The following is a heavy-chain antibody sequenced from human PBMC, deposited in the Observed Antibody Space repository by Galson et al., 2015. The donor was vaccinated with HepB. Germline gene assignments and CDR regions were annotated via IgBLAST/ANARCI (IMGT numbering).Heavy chain of an antibody. CDR1: GYTFTGYY. Sequence: SVKVSCKASGYTFTGYYMHWVRQAPGQGREWMGWINPNSGGTNYAQKFQGWVTMTRDTSISTAYMELSRLRSDDTAVYYCARDSGFLVSSGWYHEAGWFDPWGQGTLVTVSS. J-gene: IGHJ5*02. D-gene: IGHD6-19*01. V-gene: IGHV1-2*04. CDR2: INPNSGGT. CDR3: ARDSGFLVSSGWYHEAGWFDP.